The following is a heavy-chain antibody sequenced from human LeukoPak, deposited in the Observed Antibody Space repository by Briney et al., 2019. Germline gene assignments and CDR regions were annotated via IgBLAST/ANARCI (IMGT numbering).Heavy chain of an antibody. Sequence: GGSLRLSCSASGFTFSSYEMNWVRQAPGKGLEWVSYISSSGSTIFYADSVKGRFTISRDIAKNSLYLQMNRLRAEDPAVYFCARVGAFTVTKDAFDIWGEGTIVTVSS. D-gene: IGHD4-17*01. CDR2: ISSSGSTI. CDR3: ARVGAFTVTKDAFDI. V-gene: IGHV3-48*03. CDR1: GFTFSSYE. J-gene: IGHJ3*02.